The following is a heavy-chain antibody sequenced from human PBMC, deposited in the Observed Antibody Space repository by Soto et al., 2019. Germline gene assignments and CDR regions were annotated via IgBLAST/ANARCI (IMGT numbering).Heavy chain of an antibody. CDR1: GFTFSSYG. J-gene: IGHJ5*02. V-gene: IGHV3-30*18. D-gene: IGHD5-18*01. CDR3: AKDYGYSYGSAYNWFDP. CDR2: ISYDGSNK. Sequence: QVQLVESGGGVVQPGRSLRLSCAASGFTFSSYGMHWVRQAPGKGLEWVAVISYDGSNKYYADSVKGRFTISRDNSKNTLYLQMNSLRAEDTAVYYCAKDYGYSYGSAYNWFDPWGQGTLVTVSS.